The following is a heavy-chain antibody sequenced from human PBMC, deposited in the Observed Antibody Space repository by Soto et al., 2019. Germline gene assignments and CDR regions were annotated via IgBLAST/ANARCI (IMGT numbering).Heavy chain of an antibody. D-gene: IGHD3-22*01. CDR1: GFTFRRHG. V-gene: IGHV3-33*01. J-gene: IGHJ5*02. CDR3: ARDPQINSDSSGYVGS. CDR2: IWDDGSEQ. Sequence: QVQLVESGGGVVQPGRSLRLSCTASGFTFRRHGMHWVRQAPGKGLEWVAVIWDDGSEQRYADSVKGRFTVSRDNSKNTLLLQMSSLRAEDTAVYYCARDPQINSDSSGYVGSWGPGTLVTVSS.